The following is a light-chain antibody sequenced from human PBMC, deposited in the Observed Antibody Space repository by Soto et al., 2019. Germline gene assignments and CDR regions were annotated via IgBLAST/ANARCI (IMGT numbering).Light chain of an antibody. CDR1: SSNIGAGYD. CDR3: HSYDSRLSGSV. V-gene: IGLV1-40*01. J-gene: IGLJ3*02. Sequence: QSVLTQPTSVSGAPGQRVTISCTGSSSNIGAGYDVHWYQQLPGTAPKLLIYGNSNRPSGVPDRFSGSKSGTSASLAITGLQAEDEADYYCHSYDSRLSGSVFGGGTKLTVL. CDR2: GNS.